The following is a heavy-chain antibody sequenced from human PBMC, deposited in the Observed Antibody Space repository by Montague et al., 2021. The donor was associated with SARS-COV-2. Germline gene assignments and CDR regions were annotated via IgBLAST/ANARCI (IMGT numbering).Heavy chain of an antibody. CDR1: GDSDSGEGAA. Sequence: CAISGDSDSGEGAARNSNEQTPERGPVWHGGSCYRFKWYNDYAVSVKSRITINPDTSKNQFSLQLNSVTPEDTAVYYCALSLSYGYYYYGMDVWGQGTTVTVS. CDR3: ALSLSYGYYYYGMDV. D-gene: IGHD3-16*01. V-gene: IGHV6-1*01. J-gene: IGHJ6*02. CDR2: SCYRFKWYN.